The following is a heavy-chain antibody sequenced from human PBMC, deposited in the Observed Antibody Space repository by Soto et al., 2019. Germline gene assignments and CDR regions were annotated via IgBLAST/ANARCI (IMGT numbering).Heavy chain of an antibody. J-gene: IGHJ3*02. V-gene: IGHV3-30*18. CDR3: AKVPASGNNPDAFDI. D-gene: IGHD2-2*01. CDR1: GFTFSSYG. Sequence: PGGSLRLSCAASGFTFSSYGMHWVRQAPGKGLEWVAVISYDGSNKYYADSAKGRFTISRDNSKNTLYLQMNSLRAEDTAVYYCAKVPASGNNPDAFDIWGQGTMVTVSS. CDR2: ISYDGSNK.